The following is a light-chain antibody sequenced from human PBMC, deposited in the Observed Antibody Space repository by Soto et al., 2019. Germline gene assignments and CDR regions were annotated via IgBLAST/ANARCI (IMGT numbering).Light chain of an antibody. V-gene: IGKV3-20*01. Sequence: TQSPAMLSVSPGDSVTISCRASQSVISNLAWYQQKLGQAPRLLIYGASNRATGIPDRFSGSGSGTDFTLTITRLEPEDFAMYYCQRYDSFRTFGQGTKVDIK. CDR3: QRYDSFRT. CDR2: GAS. CDR1: QSVISN. J-gene: IGKJ1*01.